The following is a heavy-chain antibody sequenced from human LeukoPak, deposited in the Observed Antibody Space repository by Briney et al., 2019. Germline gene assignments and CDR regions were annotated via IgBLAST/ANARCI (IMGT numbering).Heavy chain of an antibody. D-gene: IGHD1-26*01. V-gene: IGHV3-7*01. Sequence: GGSLRLSCAASGFTFSNYWMSWVRQAPGKGLEWVANIKQDGSEKYYVDSVKGRFTISRDNAKNSLYLQMNSLRAEDTAVYYCAREGRYSGSLPGYWGQGTLVTVSS. CDR3: AREGRYSGSLPGY. CDR2: IKQDGSEK. J-gene: IGHJ4*02. CDR1: GFTFSNYW.